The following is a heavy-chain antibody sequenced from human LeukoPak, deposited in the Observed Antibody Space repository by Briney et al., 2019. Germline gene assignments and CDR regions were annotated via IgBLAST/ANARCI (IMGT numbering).Heavy chain of an antibody. D-gene: IGHD1-26*01. Sequence: PGGSLRLSCAASGFTFDDYAMHWVRHAPGKGLEWVSGIRWNSGSIGYAESVKGRFTISRDNAKNSLYLQMNSLRAEDTALYYCAKDMVGATYWQDYYYYGMDVWGQGTTVTVS. J-gene: IGHJ6*02. CDR3: AKDMVGATYWQDYYYYGMDV. CDR2: IRWNSGSI. CDR1: GFTFDDYA. V-gene: IGHV3-9*01.